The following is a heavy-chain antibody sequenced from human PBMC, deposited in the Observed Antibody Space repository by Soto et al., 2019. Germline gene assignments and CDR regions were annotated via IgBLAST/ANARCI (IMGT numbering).Heavy chain of an antibody. V-gene: IGHV1-46*03. CDR1: GYTFTSYY. D-gene: IGHD2-2*01. J-gene: IGHJ4*02. CDR2: INPSGGST. CDR3: ARVIPFKYQLLDGPFDY. Sequence: ASVKVSCKASGYTFTSYYMHWVRQAPGQGLEWMGIINPSGGSTSYAQKFQGRVTMTRDTSTSTVYMELSSLRSEDTAVYYCARVIPFKYQLLDGPFDYWGQGTLVTVSS.